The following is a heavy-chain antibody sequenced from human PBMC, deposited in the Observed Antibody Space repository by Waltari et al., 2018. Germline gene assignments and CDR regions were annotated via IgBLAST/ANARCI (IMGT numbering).Heavy chain of an antibody. CDR1: GYSFIGYY. Sequence: KKPGASVKVSCKPSGYSFIGYYIHWVRQAPGQGLEWMGWINPTTGTTRYARKFQKRISVTTDASIDTAYMELTSLTSDDTAVYYCTRGFQLIPEIWFDSWGQGSLVTVSS. CDR2: INPTTGTT. CDR3: TRGFQLIPEIWFDS. V-gene: IGHV1-2*02. J-gene: IGHJ5*01. D-gene: IGHD1-1*01.